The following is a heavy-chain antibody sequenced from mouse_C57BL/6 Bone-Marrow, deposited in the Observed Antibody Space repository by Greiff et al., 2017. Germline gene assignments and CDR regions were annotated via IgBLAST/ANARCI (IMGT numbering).Heavy chain of an antibody. Sequence: QVHVKQPGAELVKPGASVKLSCKASGYTFTSYWMQWVKQGPGQGLEWIGEIDPSDSYTNYNQKFKGKATLTVDTSSSTAYMQLSSLTSEDSAVYYCAREDGSSSYYAMDYWGQGTSVTVSS. CDR3: AREDGSSSYYAMDY. CDR2: IDPSDSYT. D-gene: IGHD1-1*01. CDR1: GYTFTSYW. J-gene: IGHJ4*01. V-gene: IGHV1-50*01.